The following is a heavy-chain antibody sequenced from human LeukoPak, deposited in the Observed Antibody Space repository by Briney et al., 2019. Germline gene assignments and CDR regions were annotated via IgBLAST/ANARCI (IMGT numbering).Heavy chain of an antibody. CDR1: GGSISSSSYY. Sequence: SETLSLTCTVSGGSISSSSYYWGWIRQPPGKGLEWIGSIYYSGSTYYNPSLKSRVTISVDTSKNQFSLKLSSVTAADTAVYYCARVSLQGSSGFGLRGWFDPWGQGTLVTVSS. CDR2: IYYSGST. D-gene: IGHD3-22*01. J-gene: IGHJ5*02. CDR3: ARVSLQGSSGFGLRGWFDP. V-gene: IGHV4-39*07.